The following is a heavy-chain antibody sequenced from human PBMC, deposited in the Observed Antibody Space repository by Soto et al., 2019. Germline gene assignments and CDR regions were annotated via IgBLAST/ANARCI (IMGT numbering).Heavy chain of an antibody. J-gene: IGHJ4*02. CDR1: GDPIKASNW. CDR3: STAPTLGPAFEY. D-gene: IGHD7-27*01. V-gene: IGHV4-4*02. Sequence: HVQLQESGPGLVKPSGTLSLTCTVSGDPIKASNWYSWVRQPPGKALEWIGEIYHSGGTNLNPALKEGVTTILRNPTNETSLNRDSVLAADKAVYYCSTAPTLGPAFEYWCQGALVSVS. CDR2: IYHSGGT.